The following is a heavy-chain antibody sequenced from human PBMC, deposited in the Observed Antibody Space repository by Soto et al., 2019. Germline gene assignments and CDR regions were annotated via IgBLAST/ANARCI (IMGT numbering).Heavy chain of an antibody. D-gene: IGHD3-22*01. J-gene: IGHJ3*02. CDR2: IIPIFGTA. CDR1: GGTFSSYA. V-gene: IGHV1-69*01. Sequence: QVRLVQSGAEVKKPGSSVRVSCKASGGTFSSYAISWVRQAPGQGLECMGGIIPIFGTANYAHQFQGRVTLSADESTSTIYMDLNGLRSEDTAVYYCARVKPRTIVVMVTSDAFDIWGQGTRVTVSS. CDR3: ARVKPRTIVVMVTSDAFDI.